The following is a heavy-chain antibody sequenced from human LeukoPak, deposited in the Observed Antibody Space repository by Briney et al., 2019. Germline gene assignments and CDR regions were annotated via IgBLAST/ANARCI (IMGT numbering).Heavy chain of an antibody. D-gene: IGHD3-16*01. J-gene: IGHJ4*02. CDR2: IDSGSRTI. CDR1: GFTFSSFS. Sequence: GGSLRLSCAASGFTFSSFSMNWVRQAPGKGLEWISFIDSGSRTIFYADSVKGRFTISRDNAKNSLFLQMSSLRAEDTAVYYCARRVPSQVITDYFDYWGQGTLVTVSS. V-gene: IGHV3-48*04. CDR3: ARRVPSQVITDYFDY.